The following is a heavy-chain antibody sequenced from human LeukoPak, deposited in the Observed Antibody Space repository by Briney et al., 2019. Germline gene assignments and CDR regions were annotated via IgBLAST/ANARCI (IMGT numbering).Heavy chain of an antibody. CDR2: IYYSGST. CDR1: GGSISSYY. CDR3: ARGHDYYRSGRQSWLDP. V-gene: IGHV4-59*01. Sequence: SETLSLTCTVSGGSISSYYWSWIRQPPGKGLEWIGYIYYSGSTNYNPSLKSRGAISVGTSKNQFSLKLSSVTAADSAVYYCARGHDYYRSGRQSWLDPWGQGILVTVSS. D-gene: IGHD3-10*01. J-gene: IGHJ5*02.